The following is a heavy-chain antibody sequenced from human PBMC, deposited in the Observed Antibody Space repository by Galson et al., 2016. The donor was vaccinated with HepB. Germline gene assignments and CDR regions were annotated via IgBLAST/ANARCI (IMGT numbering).Heavy chain of an antibody. CDR3: PTKGGSSSTHFSYYGVEV. J-gene: IGHJ6*02. CDR1: ADSFTPYW. CDR2: IYPGDSDA. V-gene: IGHV5-51*01. D-gene: IGHD6-6*01. Sequence: QSGAAVKKPGESLKISCKDSADSFTPYWIGWVRQMPGKGLEWIGIIYPGDSDATYSLSSQGQVTTSADKSISPAYLQLSSLKASDTAMYYCPTKGGSSSTHFSYYGVEVWGQRTTVTFSS.